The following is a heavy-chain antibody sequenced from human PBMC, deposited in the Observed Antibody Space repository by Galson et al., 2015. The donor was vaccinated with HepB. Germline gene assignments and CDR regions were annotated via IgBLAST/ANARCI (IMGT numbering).Heavy chain of an antibody. CDR3: ARESRHYYGSGSYLSDY. J-gene: IGHJ4*02. CDR1: GFTFSSYG. CDR2: IWYDGSNK. Sequence: SLRLSCAASGFTFSSYGMHWVRQAPGKGLEWVAVIWYDGSNKYYADSVKGRFTISRDNSKNTLYLQMNSLRAEDTAVYYCARESRHYYGSGSYLSDYWGQGTLVTVSS. V-gene: IGHV3-33*01. D-gene: IGHD3-10*01.